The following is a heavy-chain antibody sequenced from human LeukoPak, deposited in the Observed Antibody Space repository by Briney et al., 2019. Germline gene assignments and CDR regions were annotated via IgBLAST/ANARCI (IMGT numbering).Heavy chain of an antibody. CDR2: INPNSGGT. D-gene: IGHD2-15*01. V-gene: IGHV1-2*02. J-gene: IGHJ4*02. CDR3: ARPYCSGGSCHDYFDY. CDR1: GYTFTGYY. Sequence: ASVKVSCKASGYTFTGYYMHWVRQAPGQGLEWMGWINPNSGGTNYAQKFQGRVTMTRDTSISTAYMELGRLRSDDTAVYYCARPYCSGGSCHDYFDYWGQGTLVTVSS.